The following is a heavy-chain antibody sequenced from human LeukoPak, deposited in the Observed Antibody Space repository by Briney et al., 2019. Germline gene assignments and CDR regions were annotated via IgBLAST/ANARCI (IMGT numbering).Heavy chain of an antibody. CDR3: ARDQGSGWYHWFDP. CDR1: GGSISSYY. D-gene: IGHD6-19*01. J-gene: IGHJ5*02. Sequence: SETLSLICTVSGGSISSYYWSWIRQPAGKGLAWIGRIYTSGSTNYNPSLKSRVTMSVDTSKNQFSLKLSSVTAADTAVYYCARDQGSGWYHWFDPWGQGTLVTVSS. V-gene: IGHV4-4*07. CDR2: IYTSGST.